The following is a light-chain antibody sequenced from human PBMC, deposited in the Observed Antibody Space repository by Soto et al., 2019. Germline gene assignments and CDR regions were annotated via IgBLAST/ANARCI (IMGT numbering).Light chain of an antibody. Sequence: IVMPQSPSTLSVSPGERSTLSCMAIQSVSSNLAWYQQKPGQAPRLPIYGASTRATGIPARFSGSGSGTEFTLTIGSLQSEDFAVYYCQQYNNWPPLFGQGTRLENK. J-gene: IGKJ5*01. CDR2: GAS. CDR1: QSVSSN. V-gene: IGKV3-15*01. CDR3: QQYNNWPPL.